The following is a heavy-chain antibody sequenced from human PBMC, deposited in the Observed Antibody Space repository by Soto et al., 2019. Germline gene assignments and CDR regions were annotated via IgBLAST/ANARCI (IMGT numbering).Heavy chain of an antibody. J-gene: IGHJ3*02. CDR2: ISSSSSTI. CDR3: ARGGFGELLYAFDI. CDR1: GFTFSSYS. V-gene: IGHV3-48*02. Sequence: GGSLRLSCAASGFTFSSYSMNWVRQAPGKGLEWVSYISSSSSTIYYADSVKGRFTISRDNAKNSLYLQMNSLGDEDTAVYYCARGGFGELLYAFDIWGQGTMVTVSS. D-gene: IGHD3-10*01.